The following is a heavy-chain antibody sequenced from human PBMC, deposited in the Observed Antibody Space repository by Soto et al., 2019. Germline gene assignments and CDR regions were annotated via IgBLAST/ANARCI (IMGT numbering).Heavy chain of an antibody. CDR1: GGSIISSSYY. Sequence: PSETLSLTCTVSGGSIISSSYYFLCIRERLWNGLELIGSIYYSGSTYYNPSLKSRVTISVDTSKNQFSLKLSSVTAADTAVYYCAPSRVYCSSTSCYPLYYYYGMDVWGQGTTVTVSS. CDR2: IYYSGST. D-gene: IGHD2-2*01. V-gene: IGHV4-39*01. J-gene: IGHJ6*02. CDR3: APSRVYCSSTSCYPLYYYYGMDV.